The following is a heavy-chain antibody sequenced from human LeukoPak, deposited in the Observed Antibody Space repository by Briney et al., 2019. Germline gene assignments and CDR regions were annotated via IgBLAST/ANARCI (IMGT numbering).Heavy chain of an antibody. CDR1: GGSISSSSYY. J-gene: IGHJ4*02. V-gene: IGHV4-39*01. CDR3: ARHAANIVVVVADLDY. Sequence: PSETLSLTCTVSGGSISSSSYYWGWMRQPPGKGLEWIGSIYHSGSTYYNPSLKSRVTISVDTSKNQFSLKLSSVTAADTAVYYCARHAANIVVVVADLDYWGQGTLVTVSS. D-gene: IGHD2-15*01. CDR2: IYHSGST.